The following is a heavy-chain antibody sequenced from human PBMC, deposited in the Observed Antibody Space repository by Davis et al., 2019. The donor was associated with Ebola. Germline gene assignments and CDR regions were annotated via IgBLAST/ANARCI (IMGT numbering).Heavy chain of an antibody. CDR2: IYHSWST. J-gene: IGHJ5*02. CDR3: ARRVGSSWCWFDP. D-gene: IGHD6-6*01. CDR1: GGPTSSSNW. Sequence: SETLSLTCAVSGGPTSSSNWWRWVRQPPPLPLVLIGEIYHSWSTIYNPSLQSRVTISVDTSKNQFSMKLSSVNAADKAVYYCARRVGSSWCWFDPWGQGTLVTVSS. V-gene: IGHV4-4*02.